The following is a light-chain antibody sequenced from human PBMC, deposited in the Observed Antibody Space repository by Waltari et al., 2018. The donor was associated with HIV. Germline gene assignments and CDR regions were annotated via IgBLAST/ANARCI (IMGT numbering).Light chain of an antibody. CDR2: WAS. J-gene: IGKJ2*01. CDR3: QQHYTSPYT. V-gene: IGKV4-1*01. Sequence: DIVMTQSPDSLAVSLARRAPTTGKSSQSVLNSSSNKNSLAWYQQKSGQPPNLLIYWASTRESGVPERFSGSGSGTDFTLTSSSLQAADVAVYYCQQHYTSPYTFGQGTKLEIK. CDR1: QSVLNSSSNKNS.